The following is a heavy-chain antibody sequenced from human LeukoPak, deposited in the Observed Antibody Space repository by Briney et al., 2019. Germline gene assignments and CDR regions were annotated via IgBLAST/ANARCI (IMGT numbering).Heavy chain of an antibody. J-gene: IGHJ4*02. D-gene: IGHD3-22*01. V-gene: IGHV3-23*01. Sequence: GGSLRLSCAASGFTFSSYAMSWVRQAPGKGLEWVSAISGSGGSTYYADSVKGRFTISRDNSENTLYLQMNSLRAEDTAVYYCAKVPDSSGYYYFDYWGQGTLVTVSS. CDR2: ISGSGGST. CDR1: GFTFSSYA. CDR3: AKVPDSSGYYYFDY.